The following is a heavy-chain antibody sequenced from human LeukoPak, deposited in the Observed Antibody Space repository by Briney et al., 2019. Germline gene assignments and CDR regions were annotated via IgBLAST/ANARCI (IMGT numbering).Heavy chain of an antibody. J-gene: IGHJ6*03. V-gene: IGHV3-30*18. Sequence: PGGSLRLSCAASGSTFSTYRMSWVRQAPGKGLEWVAVISYDGSNKYYADSVKGRFTISRDNSKNTLYLQMNSLRAEDTAVYYCAKDGGDYYYYYMDVWGKGTTVTVSS. CDR3: AKDGGDYYYYYMDV. CDR1: GSTFSTYR. CDR2: ISYDGSNK. D-gene: IGHD2-15*01.